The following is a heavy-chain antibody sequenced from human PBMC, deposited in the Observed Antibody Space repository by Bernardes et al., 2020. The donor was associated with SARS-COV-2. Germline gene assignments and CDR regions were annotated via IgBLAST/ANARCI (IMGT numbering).Heavy chain of an antibody. V-gene: IGHV3-74*01. CDR3: AKQLVVVAATPIDY. Sequence: GSLRLSCAASGFTFSSYWMHWVRQAPGKGLVWVSRINSDGSSTSYADSVKGRFTISRDNAKNTLYLQMNSLRAEDTAVYYCAKQLVVVAATPIDYWGQGTLVTVSS. CDR1: GFTFSSYW. CDR2: INSDGSST. J-gene: IGHJ4*02. D-gene: IGHD2-15*01.